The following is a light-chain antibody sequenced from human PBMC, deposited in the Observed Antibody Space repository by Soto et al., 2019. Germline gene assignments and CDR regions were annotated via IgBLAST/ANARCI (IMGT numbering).Light chain of an antibody. CDR3: AAWDASLNGRV. Sequence: QSVLTQPPSASGTPGQRVTISCSGSNSNIGSNTVSWYQQLPGTAPKLLIYSNNERPSGVPDRFSGSKSGTSASLAISGLRSEDEADYYCAAWDASLNGRVFGGGTKVTVL. CDR1: NSNIGSNT. CDR2: SNN. J-gene: IGLJ3*02. V-gene: IGLV1-44*01.